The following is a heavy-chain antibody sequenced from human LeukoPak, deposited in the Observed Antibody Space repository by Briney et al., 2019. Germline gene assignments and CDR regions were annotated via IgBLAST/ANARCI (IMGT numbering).Heavy chain of an antibody. D-gene: IGHD2-15*01. V-gene: IGHV3-48*03. CDR3: ARGSGGYCSGGSCYHWRGDAFDI. CDR1: GFTFSTYE. J-gene: IGHJ3*02. CDR2: ISSRGSTI. Sequence: GGSLRLSCAASGFTFSTYEMNWVRQAPGKGLEWVSYISSRGSTIYYADSVKGRFTISRDNAKNSLYLQMNSLRAEDTAVYYCARGSGGYCSGGSCYHWRGDAFDIWGQGTMVTVSS.